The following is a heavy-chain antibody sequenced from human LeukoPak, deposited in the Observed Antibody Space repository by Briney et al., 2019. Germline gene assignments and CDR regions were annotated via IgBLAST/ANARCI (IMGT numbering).Heavy chain of an antibody. J-gene: IGHJ4*02. Sequence: GGSLRLSCGASGFTLSSYWMTWVRQAPGKGLEWVANIKEDGSKKYYVESVRGRFTISRDNAENSLYLQMNSLRAEDTAVYYCARDLTGCNSLDYWGQGTLVTVSS. CDR3: ARDLTGCNSLDY. D-gene: IGHD3-9*01. CDR1: GFTLSSYW. V-gene: IGHV3-7*03. CDR2: IKEDGSKK.